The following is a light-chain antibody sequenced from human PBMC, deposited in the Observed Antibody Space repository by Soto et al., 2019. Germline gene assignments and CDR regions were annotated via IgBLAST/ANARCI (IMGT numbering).Light chain of an antibody. CDR2: GAS. Sequence: EIVMTQSPATLSVSPGERATLSCRASQSVSSNLAWYQQKPGQAPRLLIYGASTRATGIPARFRGSGSGTEFTLPISSLQSEDFAVYYCQQYNNWPPRGTFGQGTKVEIK. V-gene: IGKV3-15*01. CDR1: QSVSSN. J-gene: IGKJ1*01. CDR3: QQYNNWPPRGT.